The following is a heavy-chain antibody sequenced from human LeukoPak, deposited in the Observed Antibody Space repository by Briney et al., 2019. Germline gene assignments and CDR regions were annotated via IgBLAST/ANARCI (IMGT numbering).Heavy chain of an antibody. CDR3: AGIPVFGVVLHQEPV. CDR2: FIPVLGTA. D-gene: IGHD3-3*01. Sequence: SVTVSCEASGGIFSDYALNWVRQAPGQGVEWMGVFIPVLGTANSTQTFQDRVSITADISTHTVYMELTSLKSEDPAVYFCAGIPVFGVVLHQEPVWGKGTTVTVSS. V-gene: IGHV1-69*10. CDR1: GGIFSDYA. J-gene: IGHJ6*04.